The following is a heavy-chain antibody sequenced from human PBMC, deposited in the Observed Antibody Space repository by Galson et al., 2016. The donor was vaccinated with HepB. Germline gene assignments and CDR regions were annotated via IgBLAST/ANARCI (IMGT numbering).Heavy chain of an antibody. Sequence: SLRLSCAASGFSFSSYAMSWVRQAPGQGLEWVSGITSGVTTYYADSVKGRFTISRDNPKNILYLQMQSLRDEDTAVYYCAKRPCSDGWHYGMDVWGQGTKVTVSS. J-gene: IGHJ6*02. CDR3: AKRPCSDGWHYGMDV. CDR2: ITSGVTT. D-gene: IGHD6-25*01. V-gene: IGHV3-23*01. CDR1: GFSFSSYA.